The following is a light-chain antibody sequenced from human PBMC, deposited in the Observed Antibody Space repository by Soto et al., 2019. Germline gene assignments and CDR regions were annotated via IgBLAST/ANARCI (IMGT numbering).Light chain of an antibody. CDR1: QSVSNRY. J-gene: IGKJ1*01. CDR2: GAS. CDR3: QQYASSPWT. V-gene: IGKV3-20*01. Sequence: EVVLTQSPATLSLSPGERATLSCRASQSVSNRYLAWYQQKPGQAPRLLIHGASSRAGGVPDRVSGSGSGTDFTLTISRLEPEDFALYYCQQYASSPWTFGQGTKVDIK.